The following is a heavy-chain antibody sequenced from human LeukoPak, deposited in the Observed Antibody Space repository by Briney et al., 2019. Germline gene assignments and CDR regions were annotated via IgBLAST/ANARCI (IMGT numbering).Heavy chain of an antibody. CDR3: ARGAVAGTVGYYYYYYYGMDV. Sequence: GESLKISCKGSGYSFTDYWISWVRQMPGKGLEWMGRIDPGDSYTNYSPSFQGHVTISADKSISTAYLQWSSLKASDTAMYYCARGAVAGTVGYYYYYYYGMDVWGKGTTVTVSS. V-gene: IGHV5-10-1*01. CDR2: IDPGDSYT. CDR1: GYSFTDYW. J-gene: IGHJ6*04. D-gene: IGHD6-19*01.